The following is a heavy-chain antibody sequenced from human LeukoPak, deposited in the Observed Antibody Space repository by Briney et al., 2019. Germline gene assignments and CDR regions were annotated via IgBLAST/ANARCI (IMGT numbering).Heavy chain of an antibody. CDR2: ISYDGSYK. CDR1: GFTFSSYS. V-gene: IGHV3-30*09. D-gene: IGHD5-18*01. J-gene: IGHJ4*02. CDR3: VGELYSYGDGPFDY. Sequence: GGSLRLSCAASGFTFSSYSMHWVPQAPGKGLEWVALISYDGSYKYYADSVKGRFAFSRDNSENTLYLEMNRLRAEDTALYFCVGELYSYGDGPFDYWGQGTLVTVSS.